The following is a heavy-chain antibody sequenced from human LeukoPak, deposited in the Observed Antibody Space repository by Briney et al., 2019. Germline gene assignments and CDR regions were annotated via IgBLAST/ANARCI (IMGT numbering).Heavy chain of an antibody. CDR1: GGSISSSSYY. D-gene: IGHD3-9*01. J-gene: IGHJ4*02. V-gene: IGHV4-39*01. CDR3: ARRSYDILTGYYNVDY. CDR2: IYYSGST. Sequence: SETLSLTCTVSGGSISSSSYYWGRIRRPPGKGLEWIGSIYYSGSTYYNPSLKSRVTISVDTSKNQFSLKLSSVTAADTAVYYCARRSYDILTGYYNVDYWGQGTLVTVSS.